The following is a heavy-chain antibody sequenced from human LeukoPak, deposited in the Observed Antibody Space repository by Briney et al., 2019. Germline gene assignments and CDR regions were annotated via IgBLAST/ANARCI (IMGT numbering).Heavy chain of an antibody. CDR1: GYTFTSFH. Sequence: ASVKVSCKPSGYTFTSFHMHWVRQAPGQDLEWMGMIDPSGGSTTYAPNFQGRVTMTRDTSTNTFYMELSSLRFDDTAIYFCARGHSFRGGYVSRWLDPWGQGTLVTVSS. CDR3: ARGHSFRGGYVSRWLDP. CDR2: IDPSGGST. J-gene: IGHJ5*02. D-gene: IGHD3-10*01. V-gene: IGHV1-46*01.